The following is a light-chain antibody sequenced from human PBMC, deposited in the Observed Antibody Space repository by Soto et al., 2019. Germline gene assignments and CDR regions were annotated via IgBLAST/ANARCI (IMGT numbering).Light chain of an antibody. CDR3: QQSNSFPFT. V-gene: IGKV1-12*01. CDR1: QGISRW. Sequence: IQMTQSPSSVSASVGDRVTITCRASQGISRWVAWYQQKPGKAPKLLIYTASRLQSGVPSRFTGSSYGTDFTLTISNLQPEDFAPYSCQQSNSFPFTFGPGTNVYI. CDR2: TAS. J-gene: IGKJ3*01.